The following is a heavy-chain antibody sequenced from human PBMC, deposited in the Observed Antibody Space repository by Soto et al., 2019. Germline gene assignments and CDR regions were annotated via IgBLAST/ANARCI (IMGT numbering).Heavy chain of an antibody. D-gene: IGHD4-17*01. Sequence: PSETLSLTCTVSGGSINSGGYSWTWIRQPPGKGLEWIGFIYHTGTTYYNPSLKSRVTISVDRSKNQFSLKLNSVTAADTAVYYCARGMTTVTTFDYWGQGTLVTVSS. CDR2: IYHTGTT. CDR3: ARGMTTVTTFDY. J-gene: IGHJ4*02. V-gene: IGHV4-30-2*01. CDR1: GGSINSGGYS.